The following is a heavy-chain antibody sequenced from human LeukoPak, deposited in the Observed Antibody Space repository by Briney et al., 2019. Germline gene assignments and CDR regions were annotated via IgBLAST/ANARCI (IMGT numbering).Heavy chain of an antibody. V-gene: IGHV1-69*04. CDR1: VGTCSSYA. CDR2: SIPSFGIA. D-gene: IGHD3-22*01. J-gene: IGHJ4*02. Sequence: SVKLSCKASVGTCSSYASSWVRRAPGQGLGWVVKSIPSFGIASCAHKPPGRVTITTDKSTTTAYIDLRRLSSADTAAYYCARGGVVLDYHRSGYFGEGLFDYWSQGPLITVSS. CDR3: ARGGVVLDYHRSGYFGEGLFDY.